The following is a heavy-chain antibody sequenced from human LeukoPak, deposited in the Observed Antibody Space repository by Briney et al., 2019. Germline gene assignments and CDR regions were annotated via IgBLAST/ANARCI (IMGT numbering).Heavy chain of an antibody. D-gene: IGHD2-2*02. CDR1: GGSISCGDYY. V-gene: IGHV4-30-4*08. CDR3: ARQVVVPAAIRERRQFDY. CDR2: IYYSGST. Sequence: PSETLSLTCTVSGGSISCGDYYWSWIRQPPGKGLEWIGYIYYSGSTYYNPSLKSRVTISVDTSKNQFSLKLSSVTAADTAVYYCARQVVVPAAIRERRQFDYWGQGTLVTVSS. J-gene: IGHJ4*02.